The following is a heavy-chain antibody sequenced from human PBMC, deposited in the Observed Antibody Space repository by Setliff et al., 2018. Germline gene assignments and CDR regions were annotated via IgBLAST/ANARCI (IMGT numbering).Heavy chain of an antibody. V-gene: IGHV4-39*01. CDR2: IYNSGST. CDR3: ARGLVTIFGVVIMSPPWFDP. CDR1: ADSISSSYDY. J-gene: IGHJ5*02. Sequence: PSETLSLTCNVSADSISSSYDYWAWIRQPPGKGLEWIGSIYNSGSTYYNPSLKSRVSISVDTSKNQFSLKLSSVTAADTAVYYCARGLVTIFGVVIMSPPWFDPWGQGTLVTVSS. D-gene: IGHD3-3*01.